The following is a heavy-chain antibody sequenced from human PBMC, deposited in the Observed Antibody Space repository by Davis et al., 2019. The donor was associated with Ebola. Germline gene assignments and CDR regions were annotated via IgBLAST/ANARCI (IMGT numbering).Heavy chain of an antibody. CDR2: ISGSGGST. CDR1: GFTFSSYA. CDR3: AKDKASLLKRYGMDV. Sequence: GGSLRPSCPASGFTFSSYAMSWVRQAPGKGLEWVSAISGSGGSTYYADSVKGRFTISRDNSKNTLYLQMNSLRAEDTAVYYCAKDKASLLKRYGMDVWGQGTTVTVSS. V-gene: IGHV3-23*01. D-gene: IGHD1-26*01. J-gene: IGHJ6*02.